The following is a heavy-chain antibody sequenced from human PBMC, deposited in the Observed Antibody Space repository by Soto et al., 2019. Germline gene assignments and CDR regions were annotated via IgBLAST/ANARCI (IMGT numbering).Heavy chain of an antibody. CDR2: IYPGDSDT. Sequence: EVQLVQSGAEVKKPGASLKISCKGSGYSFTSYWIGWVRQMPGKGLEWMGIIYPGDSDTRYSPSFQGQVTISADKSISTAYLPWSSLKASDTAMYYCAGGGVRGVITRTRDYYGMDVWGQGTTVTVSS. D-gene: IGHD3-10*01. CDR3: AGGGVRGVITRTRDYYGMDV. J-gene: IGHJ6*02. CDR1: GYSFTSYW. V-gene: IGHV5-51*01.